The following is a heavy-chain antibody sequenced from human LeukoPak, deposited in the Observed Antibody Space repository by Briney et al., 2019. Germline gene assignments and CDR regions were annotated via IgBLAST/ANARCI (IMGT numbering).Heavy chain of an antibody. J-gene: IGHJ4*02. CDR3: ASSLLYSSSWYYFDY. D-gene: IGHD6-13*01. CDR2: ISSSSSYI. Sequence: GGSPRLSCAASGFTFSSYSMNWVRQAPGKGLEWVSSISSSSSYIYYADSVKGRFTIFRDNAKNSLYLQMNSLRAEDTAVYYCASSLLYSSSWYYFDYWGQGTLVTVSS. CDR1: GFTFSSYS. V-gene: IGHV3-21*01.